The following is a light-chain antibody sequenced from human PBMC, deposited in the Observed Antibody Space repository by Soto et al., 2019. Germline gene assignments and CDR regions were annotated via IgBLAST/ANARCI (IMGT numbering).Light chain of an antibody. CDR2: EVS. CDR3: MQSVQLPLT. Sequence: TVVTQTPLYLSVTPGQGASISCKSSQSHIHTNGKTYVYWSLQRPGQPPQPRSYEVSSRFSGVPERFCGRGAGTDFTLKISRVEAEDVGVYYCMQSVQLPLTFGGGTKVDIK. CDR1: QSHIHTNGKTY. V-gene: IGKV2D-29*01. J-gene: IGKJ4*01.